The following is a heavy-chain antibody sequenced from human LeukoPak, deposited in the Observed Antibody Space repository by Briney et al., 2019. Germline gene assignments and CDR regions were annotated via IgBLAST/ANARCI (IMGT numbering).Heavy chain of an antibody. D-gene: IGHD2-2*02. V-gene: IGHV1-46*01. Sequence: ASVKVSCKASGYTFTSYYMHWVRQAPGQGLEWMGIINPSGGSTSYAQKFQGRVTMTRDMSTSTVYMELSSLRSEDTAVYYCARVLNDCSSTSCYNYFDYWGQGTLVTVSS. J-gene: IGHJ4*02. CDR1: GYTFTSYY. CDR2: INPSGGST. CDR3: ARVLNDCSSTSCYNYFDY.